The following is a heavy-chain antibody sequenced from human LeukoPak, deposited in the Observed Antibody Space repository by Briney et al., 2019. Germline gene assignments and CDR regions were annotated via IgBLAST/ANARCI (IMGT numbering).Heavy chain of an antibody. CDR3: ARNTLAIAAAAFSDF. J-gene: IGHJ4*02. V-gene: IGHV3-48*03. D-gene: IGHD6-13*01. Sequence: GGSLRLSCAASGFTFSSYEMNWVRQAPGKGLEWVSYISSSGSRIYYTASVKGRFTISRDNAKNSLYLQMNSLRVEDTALYYCARNTLAIAAAAFSDFWGQGTLVTVSS. CDR1: GFTFSSYE. CDR2: ISSSGSRI.